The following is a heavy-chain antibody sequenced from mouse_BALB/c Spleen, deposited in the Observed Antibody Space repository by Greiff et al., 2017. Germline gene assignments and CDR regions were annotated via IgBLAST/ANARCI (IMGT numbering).Heavy chain of an antibody. V-gene: IGHV1-5*01. D-gene: IGHD1-2*01. CDR2: IYPGNSDT. J-gene: IGHJ1*01. Sequence: EVQLQQSGTVLARPGASVKMSCKASGYSFTSYWMHWVKQRPGQGLEWIGAIYPGNSDTSYNQKFKGKAKLTAVTSASTAYMELSSLTNEDSAVYYCTRLDYGRGYFDVWGAGTTVTVSS. CDR3: TRLDYGRGYFDV. CDR1: GYSFTSYW.